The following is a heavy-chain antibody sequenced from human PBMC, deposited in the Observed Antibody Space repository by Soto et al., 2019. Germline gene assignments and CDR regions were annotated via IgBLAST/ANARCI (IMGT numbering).Heavy chain of an antibody. J-gene: IGHJ4*02. Sequence: QLQLQESGSGLVKPSQSLSLTCAVSGGAISSGGYSWIWIRQPPGKGLEWIGYIYHSGSTYYYPSLKSRVTISVDRSKNQFSLKLSSVTAADTAVYYCARAGGLGAVAVDYWGQGTLVTVSS. CDR3: ARAGGLGAVAVDY. D-gene: IGHD6-19*01. V-gene: IGHV4-30-2*01. CDR2: IYHSGST. CDR1: GGAISSGGYS.